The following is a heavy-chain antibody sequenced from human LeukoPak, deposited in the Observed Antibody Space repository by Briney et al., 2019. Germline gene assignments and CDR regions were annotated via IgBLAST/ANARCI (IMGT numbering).Heavy chain of an antibody. J-gene: IGHJ4*02. CDR3: ASVPLRGAGDY. CDR2: INSDGSST. D-gene: IGHD5-24*01. CDR1: GFTFSSYW. Sequence: GGSLRLSXAASGFTFSSYWMHWVRQAPGKGLVWVSRINSDGSSTSYADSVKGRFTISRDNAKNTLYLQMSSLRAEDTAVYYCASVPLRGAGDYWGQGTLVTVSS. V-gene: IGHV3-74*01.